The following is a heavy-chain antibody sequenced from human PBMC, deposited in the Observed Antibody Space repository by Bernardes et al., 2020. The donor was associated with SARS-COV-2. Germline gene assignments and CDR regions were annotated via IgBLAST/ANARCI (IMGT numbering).Heavy chain of an antibody. CDR2: TSNGGLKI. J-gene: IGHJ5*02. D-gene: IGHD3-22*01. CDR1: GITFASCD. CDR3: ATQDRSSYDYGP. Sequence: GGSLRLSCAASGITFASCDIHWGRHGPSKGLGWVALTSNGGLKIHYSDTVNGRFLLSRDTSKKTVFLQMSSLNADDSYGYYCATQDRSSYDYGPWSQKHRVTV. V-gene: IGHV3-30*03.